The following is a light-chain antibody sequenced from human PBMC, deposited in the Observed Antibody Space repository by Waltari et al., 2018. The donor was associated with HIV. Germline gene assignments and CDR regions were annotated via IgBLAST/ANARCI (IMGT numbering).Light chain of an antibody. CDR1: HSNIGNNF. CDR2: ENN. Sequence: QSVLTQPPSVSAAPGQKVTISCSGSHSNIGNNFVSWYQHLPETAPKLLIYENNRRPSRIPDRFSASKTGTSATLGITGLQTGDEAIYYCATWDNSLRAMFGGGTKLTVL. CDR3: ATWDNSLRAM. V-gene: IGLV1-51*01. J-gene: IGLJ3*02.